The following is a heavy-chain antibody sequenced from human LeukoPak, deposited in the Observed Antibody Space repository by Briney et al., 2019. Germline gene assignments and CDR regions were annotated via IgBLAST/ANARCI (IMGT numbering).Heavy chain of an antibody. CDR3: ASLGSGSYHHYYYGMDV. D-gene: IGHD3-10*01. V-gene: IGHV3-21*01. CDR2: ISSSSSYI. J-gene: IGHJ6*02. CDR1: GFTFSSYS. Sequence: PGGSLRLSCAVSGFTFSSYSMNWVRQAPGKGLEWVSSISSSSSYIYYADSVKGRFTISRDNAENSLYLQMNSLRAEDTAVYYCASLGSGSYHHYYYGMDVWGQGTTVTVSS.